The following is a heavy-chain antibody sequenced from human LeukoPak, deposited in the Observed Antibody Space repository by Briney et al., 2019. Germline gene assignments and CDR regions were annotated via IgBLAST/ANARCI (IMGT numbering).Heavy chain of an antibody. V-gene: IGHV4-39*07. CDR1: GGSISSSSYY. Sequence: SETLSLTCTVSGGSISSSSYYWGWIRQPPGKGLEWIGSIYYSGSTYYNPPLKSRVTISVDTSKNQFSLKLSSVTAADTAVYYCARAHPTVTSEFDYWGQGTLVTVSS. CDR2: IYYSGST. CDR3: ARAHPTVTSEFDY. J-gene: IGHJ4*02. D-gene: IGHD4-17*01.